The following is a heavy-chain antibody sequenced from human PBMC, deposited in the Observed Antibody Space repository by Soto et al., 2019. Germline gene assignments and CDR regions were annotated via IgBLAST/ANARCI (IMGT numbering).Heavy chain of an antibody. CDR3: AREDEXSGYAGTFHH. CDR2: ISHDGNK. J-gene: IGHJ1*01. D-gene: IGHD3-22*01. CDR1: GFTFSSYV. Sequence: QVQLVESGGDVVQPGRSLRLSCAASGFTFSSYVMHWVRQAPGKGLEWVALISHDGNKHYADSVKDRFTISRDNSKXXXNLXMXXXXXXXXAXYXXAREDEXSGYAGTFHHWGQGTLVTVSP. V-gene: IGHV3-30-3*01.